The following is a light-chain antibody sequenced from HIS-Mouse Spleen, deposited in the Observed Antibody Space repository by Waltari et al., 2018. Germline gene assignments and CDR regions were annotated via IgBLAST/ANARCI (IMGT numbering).Light chain of an antibody. J-gene: IGLJ2*01. CDR3: QSADSSGTYVV. V-gene: IGLV3-25*03. Sequence: SYELTQPPSVSVSPGQTARITCSGDALPKQYAYWYQQKPGQAPVLVIYKDSERPSGIPERCSGSSSGKTVTLTISGVQAEDEADYYCQSADSSGTYVVFGGGNKLTVL. CDR1: ALPKQY. CDR2: KDS.